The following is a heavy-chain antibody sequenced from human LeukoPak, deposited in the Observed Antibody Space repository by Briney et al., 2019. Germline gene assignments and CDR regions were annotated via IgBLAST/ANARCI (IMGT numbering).Heavy chain of an antibody. Sequence: SGGSLRLSCAASGFTFSDYEMNWVRQAPGKGLEWVSYISTRGSTIYYADSVKGRFTISRDNSKNTLVLQMNSLRAEDTAVYYCARDWGAIAVVPAAAPYFDYWGQGTLVTVSS. CDR2: ISTRGSTI. V-gene: IGHV3-48*03. CDR3: ARDWGAIAVVPAAAPYFDY. D-gene: IGHD2-2*01. CDR1: GFTFSDYE. J-gene: IGHJ4*02.